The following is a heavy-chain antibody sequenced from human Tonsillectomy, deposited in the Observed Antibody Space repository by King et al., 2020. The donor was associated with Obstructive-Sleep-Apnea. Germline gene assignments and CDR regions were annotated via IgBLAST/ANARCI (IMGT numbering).Heavy chain of an antibody. CDR1: GFTFGDYG. V-gene: IGHV3-49*03. J-gene: IGHJ4*02. CDR3: ARVMDDYVWGSYYY. CDR2: IRSTPYGGTT. D-gene: IGHD3-16*01. Sequence: EVQLVESGGGLVQPGRSLRLSCTTSGFTFGDYGLSWFRQAPGKGLDWVGFIRSTPYGGTTEYAASVKGRFTISRDDSKSIAYLQMSSLKTEDTAVYHCARVMDDYVWGSYYYWGQGTLVTVSS.